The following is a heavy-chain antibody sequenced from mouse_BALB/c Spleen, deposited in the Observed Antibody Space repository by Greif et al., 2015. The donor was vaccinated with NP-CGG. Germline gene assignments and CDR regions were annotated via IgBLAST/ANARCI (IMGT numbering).Heavy chain of an antibody. Sequence: VQLQQPGPGLVKPSQSLSLTCTVTGYSITSDYAWDWIRQFPGNKLEWMGYISYSGSTSYNPSLKSRISITRDTSKNQFFLQLNSVTTEDTATYYCARSSYYGIYAMDYWGQGTSVTVSS. CDR1: GYSITSDYA. CDR3: ARSSYYGIYAMDY. CDR2: ISYSGST. J-gene: IGHJ4*01. D-gene: IGHD2-10*01. V-gene: IGHV3-2*02.